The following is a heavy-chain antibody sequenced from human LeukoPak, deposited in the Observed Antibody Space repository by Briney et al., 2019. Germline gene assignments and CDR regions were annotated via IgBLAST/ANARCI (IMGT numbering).Heavy chain of an antibody. CDR1: GYTFTSYG. Sequence: ASVKVSCKASGYTFTSYGISWVRQAPGQGLEWMGWMNPNSGNTGYAQKFQGRVTMTRNTSISTAYMELSSLRSEDTAVYYCARGPAGHNDYWGQGTLVTVSS. V-gene: IGHV1-8*02. J-gene: IGHJ4*02. D-gene: IGHD6-13*01. CDR3: ARGPAGHNDY. CDR2: MNPNSGNT.